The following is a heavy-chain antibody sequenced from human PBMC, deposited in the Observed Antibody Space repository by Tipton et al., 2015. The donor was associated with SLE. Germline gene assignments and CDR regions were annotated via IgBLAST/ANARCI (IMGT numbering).Heavy chain of an antibody. CDR2: IFYRGST. Sequence: TLSLTCSVSGDSISSSSYYWAWIRQPPGKGLEWIGSIFYRGSTYYNPSLKSRVSFSIDTSKHQFSLKLSSVTAADTAVYYCARDEIVVIPAASYQYLYGTDVWGQGPSVIFS. J-gene: IGHJ6*02. V-gene: IGHV4-39*07. CDR1: GDSISSSSYY. D-gene: IGHD2-2*01. CDR3: ARDEIVVIPAASYQYLYGTDV.